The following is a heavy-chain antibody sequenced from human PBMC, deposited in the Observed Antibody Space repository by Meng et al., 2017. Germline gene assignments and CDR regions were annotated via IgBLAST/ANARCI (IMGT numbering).Heavy chain of an antibody. CDR2: IYYSGST. Sequence: SETLSLTCTVSGGSISSYYWSWIRQPPGKGLEWIGYIYYSGSTNYNPSLKSRVTISVDTSKNQFSLKLSSVTAADTAVYYCARDGAYPYYYYYYGMDVWGQGTTVTVSS. D-gene: IGHD2-2*02. CDR3: ARDGAYPYYYYYYGMDV. J-gene: IGHJ6*02. V-gene: IGHV4-59*12. CDR1: GGSISSYY.